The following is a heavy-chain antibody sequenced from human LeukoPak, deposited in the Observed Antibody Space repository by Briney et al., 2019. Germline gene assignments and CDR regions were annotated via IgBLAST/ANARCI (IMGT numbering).Heavy chain of an antibody. CDR3: ARDVRYYYDSSGYRRYFQH. CDR2: IIPIHGIV. V-gene: IGHV1-69*04. Sequence: SVTVSFKCSGCTCSSYPFNWVRLAPAPGMEWMGRIIPIHGIVNYAHKFQDRVTITADKSTSTAYMELSSLRSEDTAVYYCARDVRYYYDSSGYRRYFQHWGQGTLVTVSS. D-gene: IGHD3-22*01. CDR1: GCTCSSYP. J-gene: IGHJ1*01.